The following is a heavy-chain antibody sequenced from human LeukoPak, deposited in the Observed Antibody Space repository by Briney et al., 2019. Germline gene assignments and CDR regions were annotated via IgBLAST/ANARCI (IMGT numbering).Heavy chain of an antibody. V-gene: IGHV1-46*01. CDR2: INPSGGST. Sequence: ASVKVSCKASGYTFTSYYMHWVRQAPGQGLEWMGIINPSGGSTSYAQKFQGRVTMTRDTSTSTVYMELSSLRSEDTAVYYCARGAPDYYDSSGYSIDYWGQGTLVTVSS. CDR3: ARGAPDYYDSSGYSIDY. D-gene: IGHD3-22*01. CDR1: GYTFTSYY. J-gene: IGHJ4*02.